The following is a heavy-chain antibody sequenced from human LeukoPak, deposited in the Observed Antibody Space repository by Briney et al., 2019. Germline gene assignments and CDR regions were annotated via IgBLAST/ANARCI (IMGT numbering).Heavy chain of an antibody. Sequence: NRSQTLSLTCTVSGGSISSGAYCWSWIRQHPGKGLEWIGCIYYSGSTDYNPSLKSRVSISVDSSETQFSLKLTSVTAADTAVYYCARAPLYGSGSHRPFDYWGQGTLVTVSS. CDR3: ARAPLYGSGSHRPFDY. CDR2: IYYSGST. V-gene: IGHV4-31*03. CDR1: GGSISSGAYC. J-gene: IGHJ4*02. D-gene: IGHD3-10*01.